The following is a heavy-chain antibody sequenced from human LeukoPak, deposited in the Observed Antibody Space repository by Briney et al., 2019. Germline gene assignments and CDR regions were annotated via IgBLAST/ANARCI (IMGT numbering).Heavy chain of an antibody. J-gene: IGHJ4*02. CDR3: ARSVRSGSGYYFDY. D-gene: IGHD1-26*01. V-gene: IGHV4-59*01. Sequence: XIRXXXGKGXXWXXYIYYSGSTNYHPSLKRRVTISVETSKHQFSLKLSSVTAADTAVYYCARSVRSGSGYYFDYWGQGTLVTVSS. CDR2: IYYSGST.